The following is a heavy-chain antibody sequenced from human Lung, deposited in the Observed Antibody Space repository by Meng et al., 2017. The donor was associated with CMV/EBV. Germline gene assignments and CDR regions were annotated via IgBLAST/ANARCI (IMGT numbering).Heavy chain of an antibody. D-gene: IGHD6-13*01. J-gene: IGHJ2*01. V-gene: IGHV3-66*01. Sequence: GESXKISCAASGLTVSGNDMTWVRPAPGKGLEWVSLIHRDGNTYYGDSVKGRFTSSRDNSMNTLYLQTHSLKTEDTAVYYCATCKQQPVGGTYWYSDLWGRGTLVTVSS. CDR3: ATCKQQPVGGTYWYSDL. CDR2: IHRDGNT. CDR1: GLTVSGND.